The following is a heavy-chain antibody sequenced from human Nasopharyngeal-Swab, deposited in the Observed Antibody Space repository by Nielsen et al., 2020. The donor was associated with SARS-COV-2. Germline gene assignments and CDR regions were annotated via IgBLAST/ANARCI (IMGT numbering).Heavy chain of an antibody. J-gene: IGHJ4*02. Sequence: GGSLRLSCAASGLTFSRYTMHWVRQAPGKGLEWVAVISYDGSNKYYADSVKGRFTISRDISKNTLYLQMNSLRAEDTAVFYCASTPLDSSGYYYAFHYWGRGTLVTVSS. D-gene: IGHD3-22*01. CDR3: ASTPLDSSGYYYAFHY. CDR2: ISYDGSNK. V-gene: IGHV3-30-3*01. CDR1: GLTFSRYT.